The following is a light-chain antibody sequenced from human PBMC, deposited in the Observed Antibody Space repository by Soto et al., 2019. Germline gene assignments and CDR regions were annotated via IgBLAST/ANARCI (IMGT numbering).Light chain of an antibody. CDR2: DDS. CDR3: QVWDSGSDHYV. J-gene: IGLJ1*01. V-gene: IGLV3-21*02. CDR1: NIVTKS. Sequence: SYELTQPPSVSVAPGQTARITCGGNNIVTKSVHWYQQKPGQAPVVVVYDDSDRPSGIPERFSGSNSGNTATLTIGSVEAGDEAEYYCQVWDSGSDHYVFGAGTKVTVL.